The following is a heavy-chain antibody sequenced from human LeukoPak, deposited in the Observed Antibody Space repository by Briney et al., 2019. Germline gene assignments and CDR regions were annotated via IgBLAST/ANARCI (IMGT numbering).Heavy chain of an antibody. J-gene: IGHJ6*02. Sequence: GGSLRLSCAASRFTFSSYAMSWVRQAPGNGLEWVSTISDSGGTTYYANSVKGRFSISRDNAENTLYLDMSSLRAEDTAVYYCARHEPYRVPVAGTYYSYPMDVWGQGTTVTVSS. D-gene: IGHD6-19*01. CDR3: ARHEPYRVPVAGTYYSYPMDV. CDR1: RFTFSSYA. CDR2: ISDSGGTT. V-gene: IGHV3-23*01.